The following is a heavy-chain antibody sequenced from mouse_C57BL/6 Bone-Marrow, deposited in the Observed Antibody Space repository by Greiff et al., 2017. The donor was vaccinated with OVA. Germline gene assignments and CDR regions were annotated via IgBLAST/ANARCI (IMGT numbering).Heavy chain of an antibody. CDR3: AIPITTVVAPDY. J-gene: IGHJ2*01. CDR2: IYPNIGST. CDR1: GYTFTSYW. D-gene: IGHD1-1*01. V-gene: IGHV1-64*01. Sequence: QVQLQQPWAELVKPGASVKLSCQASGYTFTSYWMYWVKQRPGQGLGLIGMIYPNIGSTNYNEKFKSKATLTVDKSSSTAYMQLSSLTSEDSAVYYCAIPITTVVAPDYWGQGTTLTVSS.